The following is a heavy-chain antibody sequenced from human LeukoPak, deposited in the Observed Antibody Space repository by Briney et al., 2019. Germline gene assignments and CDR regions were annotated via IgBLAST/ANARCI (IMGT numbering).Heavy chain of an antibody. Sequence: PSETLSLTCRVSGGSISSYSWNWIRQPAGKGLEWIGRFYTSGTTNYNPSLKRRVTMSIDTSKNQVSLKMRSVTAADTAVYYCARTVVTLDWYFDLWGRGTMVSVSS. CDR2: FYTSGTT. CDR1: GGSISSYS. CDR3: ARTVVTLDWYFDL. D-gene: IGHD4-23*01. J-gene: IGHJ2*01. V-gene: IGHV4-4*07.